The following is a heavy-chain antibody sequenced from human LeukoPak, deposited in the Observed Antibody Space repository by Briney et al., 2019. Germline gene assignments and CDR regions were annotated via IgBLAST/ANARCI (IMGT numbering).Heavy chain of an antibody. Sequence: EASVKVSCKASGYTFTGYYMHWVRQAPGQGLEWMGWINPNSGGTNYAQKFQGRVTMTRDTSISTAYMELSRLRSDDTAVYYCARGFVVVTAAMSYWGQGTLVTVSS. V-gene: IGHV1-2*02. D-gene: IGHD2-2*01. CDR3: ARGFVVVTAAMSY. CDR1: GYTFTGYY. CDR2: INPNSGGT. J-gene: IGHJ4*02.